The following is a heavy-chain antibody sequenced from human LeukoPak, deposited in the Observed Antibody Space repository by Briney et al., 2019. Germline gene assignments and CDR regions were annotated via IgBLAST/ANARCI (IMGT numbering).Heavy chain of an antibody. V-gene: IGHV4-59*01. CDR3: ARSVRGVTPYYFDY. CDR2: IYYSGST. J-gene: IGHJ4*02. Sequence: PSETLSLTCTVSGGSISSYYWSWIRQPPGKGLEWIGYIYYSGSTNYNPSLKSRVTISVDTSKNQFSLKLSSVTAADTAVYYCARSVRGVTPYYFDYWGQGTLVTVSS. D-gene: IGHD3-10*01. CDR1: GGSISSYY.